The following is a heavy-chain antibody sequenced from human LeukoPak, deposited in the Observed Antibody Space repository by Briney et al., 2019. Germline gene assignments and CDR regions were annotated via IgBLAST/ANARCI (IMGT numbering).Heavy chain of an antibody. CDR1: GGTFSSYA. Sequence: SVKVSCKASGGTFSSYAISWVRQAPGQGLELMGGIIPIFGTANYAQKLQGRVTITADESTSTAYMELSSLRSEDTAVHYCARTDTAMVKGYYYYYYMDVWGKGTTVTVSS. CDR3: ARTDTAMVKGYYYYYYMDV. D-gene: IGHD5-18*01. V-gene: IGHV1-69*01. CDR2: IIPIFGTA. J-gene: IGHJ6*03.